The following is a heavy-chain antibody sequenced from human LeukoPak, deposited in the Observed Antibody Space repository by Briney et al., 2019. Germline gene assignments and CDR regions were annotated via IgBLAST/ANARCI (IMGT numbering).Heavy chain of an antibody. CDR3: VPSMSAAFDI. Sequence: GGSLRLSCAASGFNFSTYNMNWVRQTPGKGLEWVSFVSSSSSTIYYADSVKGRFTISRDNTKNSLFLQMNSLRDEDTAIYYCVPSMSAAFDIWGQGTMVTDSS. J-gene: IGHJ3*02. D-gene: IGHD2-8*01. CDR1: GFNFSTYN. V-gene: IGHV3-48*02. CDR2: VSSSSSTI.